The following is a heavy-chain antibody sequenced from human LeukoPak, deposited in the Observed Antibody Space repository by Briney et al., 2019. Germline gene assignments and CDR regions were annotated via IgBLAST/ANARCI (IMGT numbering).Heavy chain of an antibody. CDR2: INPNSGGT. CDR3: ARSHDSSGFLNWFDP. D-gene: IGHD3-22*01. V-gene: IGHV1-2*06. CDR1: GYTFSDYY. Sequence: GASVKVSCKASGYTFSDYYIHWVRQAPGQGLEWMGRINPNSGGTNYQGRVTMTRDTSISTAYMELSRLRSDDTALYYCARSHDSSGFLNWFDPWGQGTLVTVSS. J-gene: IGHJ5*02.